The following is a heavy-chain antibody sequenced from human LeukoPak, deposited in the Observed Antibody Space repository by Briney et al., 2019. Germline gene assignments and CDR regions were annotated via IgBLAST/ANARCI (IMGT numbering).Heavy chain of an antibody. CDR2: IYSGGST. CDR1: GFTVSSNY. Sequence: PGGSLRLSCAASGFTVSSNYMSWVRQAPGKGLEWVSVIYSGGSTYYADSVKGRFTISRDNSKNTLYLQMNSLRAEDTAVYYCARDSVGYSSGWSDYWGQGTLVTVSS. D-gene: IGHD6-19*01. J-gene: IGHJ4*02. CDR3: ARDSVGYSSGWSDY. V-gene: IGHV3-66*01.